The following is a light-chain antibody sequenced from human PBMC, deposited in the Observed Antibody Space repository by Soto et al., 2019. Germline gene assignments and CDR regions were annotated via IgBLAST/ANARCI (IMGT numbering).Light chain of an antibody. V-gene: IGLV2-11*01. CDR1: SSDVGGYNY. CDR3: CSYAGNTLVV. J-gene: IGLJ2*01. Sequence: QSALTQRRSVSGSPGQSVTISCTGTSSDVGGYNYVSWYQQNPGKAPKLMIYDVSKRPSGVSDRFSGSKSANTASLIISGLQAEDEADYYCCSYAGNTLVVFGGGTKLTVL. CDR2: DVS.